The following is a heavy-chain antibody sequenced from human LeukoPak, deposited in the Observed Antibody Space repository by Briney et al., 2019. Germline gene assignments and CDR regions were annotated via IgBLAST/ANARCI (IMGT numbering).Heavy chain of an antibody. CDR3: ARAAVAGTVYLQH. CDR2: IYYSGST. J-gene: IGHJ1*01. CDR1: GGSISSSSYY. Sequence: SETLSLTCTVSGGSISSSSYYWGWIRQPPGKGLEWIGSIYYSGSTYYNPSLKSRVTISVDTSKNQFSLKLSSVTAADTAVYYCARAAVAGTVYLQHWGQGTLVTVSS. V-gene: IGHV4-39*07. D-gene: IGHD6-19*01.